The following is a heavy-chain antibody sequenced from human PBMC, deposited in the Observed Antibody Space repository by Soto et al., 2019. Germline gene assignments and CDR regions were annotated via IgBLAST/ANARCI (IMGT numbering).Heavy chain of an antibody. Sequence: QVQLVESGGGVVQPGRSLRLSCAASGYPFSNYGMHWVRQAPGKGLEWVAVIWYDGSKKYYADPVKGRFTISREDSKDTLHLQMNSLRAEDTAIYYCASDKGVIAPEFDYWGQGTLVTVSS. CDR2: IWYDGSKK. V-gene: IGHV3-33*01. J-gene: IGHJ4*02. D-gene: IGHD3-10*01. CDR1: GYPFSNYG. CDR3: ASDKGVIAPEFDY.